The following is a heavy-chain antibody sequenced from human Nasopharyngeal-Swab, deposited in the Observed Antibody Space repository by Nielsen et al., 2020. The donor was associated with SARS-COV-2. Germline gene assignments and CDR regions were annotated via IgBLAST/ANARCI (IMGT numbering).Heavy chain of an antibody. J-gene: IGHJ4*02. CDR3: ARATSNGWYIYYFDY. CDR1: GFTFISYT. CDR2: ISYDGSNK. D-gene: IGHD6-19*01. Sequence: GESLKISCAASGFTFISYTMHWVRQAPGKGLEWVTLISYDGSNKYYADSVKGRFTISRDNSKNTLYLQMNSLRAEDTAVYYCARATSNGWYIYYFDYWGLGTLVTVSS. V-gene: IGHV3-30*14.